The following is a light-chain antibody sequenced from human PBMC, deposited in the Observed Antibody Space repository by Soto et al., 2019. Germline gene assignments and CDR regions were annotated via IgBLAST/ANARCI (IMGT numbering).Light chain of an antibody. Sequence: QPASVSGSPGQSITISCTGTSSDVGGYDYVSWFQQHPGKAPKLMLHEVSNRPSGISDRFSGSKSGNTASLTISGLQAEDEADYYCSSYTSSTTLYVFGTGTKVTVL. V-gene: IGLV2-14*01. CDR2: EVS. CDR3: SSYTSSTTLYV. CDR1: SSDVGGYDY. J-gene: IGLJ1*01.